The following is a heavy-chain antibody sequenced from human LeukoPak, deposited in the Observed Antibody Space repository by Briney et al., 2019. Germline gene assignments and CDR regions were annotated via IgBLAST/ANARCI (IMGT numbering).Heavy chain of an antibody. V-gene: IGHV4-38-2*02. CDR1: NYSISSGYY. D-gene: IGHD4-23*01. Sequence: SETLSLTCTVSNYSISSGYYWGWIRQPPGKGLEWIGSIYYSGSTYYNPSLKSRVTISVDTSKNQFSLKLSSVTAADTAVYYCARDNALFYGGNSASRFDPWGQGTLVTVSS. J-gene: IGHJ5*02. CDR2: IYYSGST. CDR3: ARDNALFYGGNSASRFDP.